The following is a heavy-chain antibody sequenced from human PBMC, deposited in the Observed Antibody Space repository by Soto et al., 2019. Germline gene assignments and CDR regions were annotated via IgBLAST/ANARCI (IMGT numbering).Heavy chain of an antibody. D-gene: IGHD6-13*01. J-gene: IGHJ6*02. CDR2: IYYSGST. CDR1: RGSVSSGSYY. V-gene: IGHV4-61*01. CDR3: ARVDSSLDYYYYGMDV. Sequence: PSYTLALTCTVSRGSVSSGSYYWRWIRQPPGKGLGWIGYIYYSGSTNYNPSLKSRVTISVDTSKNQFSLKLSSVTAADTAVYYCARVDSSLDYYYYGMDVWGQGTTVTVSS.